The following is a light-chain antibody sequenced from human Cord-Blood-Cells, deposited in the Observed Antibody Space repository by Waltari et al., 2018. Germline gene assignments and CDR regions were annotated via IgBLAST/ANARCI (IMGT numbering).Light chain of an antibody. Sequence: QSVLTQPPSASGTPGQRVPISCSGSSSNIGRNTVNWYQQLPGTAPKLLIYSNNQRPSVVPARFADSKSGTSASLAISGLQSEDEADYYCAAWDDSLNGYVFGTGTKVTVL. CDR2: SNN. V-gene: IGLV1-44*01. CDR1: SSNIGRNT. J-gene: IGLJ1*01. CDR3: AAWDDSLNGYV.